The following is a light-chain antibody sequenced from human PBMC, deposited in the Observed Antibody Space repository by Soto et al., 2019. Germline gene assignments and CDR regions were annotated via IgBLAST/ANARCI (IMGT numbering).Light chain of an antibody. CDR2: DVT. CDR1: SSDVGGYNF. CDR3: SSYTSSSTLVV. Sequence: QSALTQPASVSGSPGQSITIPCTGTSSDVGGYNFVSWYQQYPGKAPKLMIYDVTNRPSGVSNRFSASKSGNTASLTISGLQADDEANYDCSSYTSSSTLVVFGGGTKLTVL. J-gene: IGLJ2*01. V-gene: IGLV2-14*01.